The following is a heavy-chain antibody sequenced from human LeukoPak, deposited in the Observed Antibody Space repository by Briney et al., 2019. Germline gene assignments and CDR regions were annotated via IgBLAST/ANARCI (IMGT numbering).Heavy chain of an antibody. D-gene: IGHD2-2*01. CDR2: IIPIFGTA. V-gene: IGHV1-69*13. Sequence: GASVKVSCKASGYTFTGYYMHWVRQAPGQGLEWMGGIIPIFGTANYAQKFQGRVTITADESTSTAYMELSSLRSEDTAVYYCARGGYQLLSYYYYYGMDVWGQGTTVTVSS. J-gene: IGHJ6*02. CDR1: GYTFTGYY. CDR3: ARGGYQLLSYYYYYGMDV.